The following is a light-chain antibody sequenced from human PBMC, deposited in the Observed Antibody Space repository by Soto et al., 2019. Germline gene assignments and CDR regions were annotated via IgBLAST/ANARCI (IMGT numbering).Light chain of an antibody. CDR3: QQYGNSPLT. Sequence: EIVLTQSPGTLSLSPGERATLSCRASQTVSGNYLVWYQQKPGQAPRFLIYGASTRATGIPDRFSGSGSGTDFTLTINRLEPEDFAVYYCQQYGNSPLTFGGGTKVDIK. V-gene: IGKV3-20*01. J-gene: IGKJ4*01. CDR2: GAS. CDR1: QTVSGNY.